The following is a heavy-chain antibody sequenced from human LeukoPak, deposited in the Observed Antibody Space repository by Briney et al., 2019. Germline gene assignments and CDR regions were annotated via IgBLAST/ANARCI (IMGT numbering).Heavy chain of an antibody. CDR1: GGTFSSYA. CDR2: IIPILGIA. CDR3: ARVVDDSRSDYFDY. Sequence: SVKVSCKASGGTFSSYAISWVRQAPGQGLEWMGRIIPILGIANYAQKFRGRVTITADKSTSTAYMELSSLRSEDTAVYYCARVVDDSRSDYFDYWGQGTLVTVSS. D-gene: IGHD3-22*01. V-gene: IGHV1-69*04. J-gene: IGHJ4*02.